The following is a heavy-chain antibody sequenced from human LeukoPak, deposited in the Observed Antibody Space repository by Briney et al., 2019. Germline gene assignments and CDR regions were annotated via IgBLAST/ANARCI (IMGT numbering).Heavy chain of an antibody. V-gene: IGHV3-30*18. J-gene: IGHJ4*02. CDR1: GFTFSSYG. Sequence: GGSLRLSCAASGFTFSSYGMHRVRQAPGKGLEWVAVISYDGSNKYYADSVKGRFTISRDNSKNTLYLQMNSLRAEDTAVYYCAKDLDIVVVPAAIHYWGQGTLVTVSS. D-gene: IGHD2-2*03. CDR2: ISYDGSNK. CDR3: AKDLDIVVVPAAIHY.